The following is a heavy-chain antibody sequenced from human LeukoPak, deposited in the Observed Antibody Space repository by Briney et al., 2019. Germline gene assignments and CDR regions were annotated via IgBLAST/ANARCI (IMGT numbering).Heavy chain of an antibody. V-gene: IGHV1-46*01. CDR3: ARDPSSYGPP. Sequence: ASVKVSCKASGYTFTNYYMHWVRQAPGQGLEWMGIINPSGGNTRYAQKFQGRVTMTRDTSISTAYMELSRLRSDDTAVYYCARDPSSYGPPWGQGTLVTVSS. CDR1: GYTFTNYY. D-gene: IGHD3-10*01. J-gene: IGHJ5*02. CDR2: INPSGGNT.